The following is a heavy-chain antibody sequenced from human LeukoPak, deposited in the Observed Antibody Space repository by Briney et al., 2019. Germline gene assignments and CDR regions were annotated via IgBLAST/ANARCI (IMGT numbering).Heavy chain of an antibody. J-gene: IGHJ2*01. D-gene: IGHD2-2*01. V-gene: IGHV4/OR15-8*01. Sequence: SETLSLTCGVSGGFIINGKWWSWVRQPPGKGLEWIGEISHSGRPNYNPSLKGRLTISVDTAKNHFSLKLSSVTAADTAVYYCARGPVVPAATLHWYFDLWGRGTLVTVSS. CDR3: ARGPVVPAATLHWYFDL. CDR1: GGFIINGKW. CDR2: ISHSGRP.